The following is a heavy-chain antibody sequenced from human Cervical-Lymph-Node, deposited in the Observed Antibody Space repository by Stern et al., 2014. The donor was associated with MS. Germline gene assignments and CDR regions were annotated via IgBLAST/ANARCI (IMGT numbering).Heavy chain of an antibody. Sequence: VQLVESGAEVKKPGASVKLSCTASGYTFISYGINWVRQAPGQGLEWMGWISTNNDNTKYAQKFQGRVTVTADTSSSTAHMELRGLRSDDTAVYYCARGILSRAENHFEYWGQGSLVTVSS. D-gene: IGHD2-8*01. J-gene: IGHJ4*02. CDR1: GYTFISYG. CDR2: ISTNNDNT. CDR3: ARGILSRAENHFEY. V-gene: IGHV1-18*04.